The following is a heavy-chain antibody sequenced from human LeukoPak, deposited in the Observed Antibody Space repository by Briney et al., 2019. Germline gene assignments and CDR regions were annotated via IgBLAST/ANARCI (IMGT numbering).Heavy chain of an antibody. Sequence: SETLSLTCTVSGGSISSSSYYWGWIRQPPGKGLEWIGSIYYSGRTYYNPSLKSRVTISVDTSKNQFSLKLSSVTAADTAVYYCARVGYSSSWYGAFDIWGQGTMVTVSS. D-gene: IGHD6-13*01. CDR3: ARVGYSSSWYGAFDI. V-gene: IGHV4-39*01. CDR2: IYYSGRT. CDR1: GGSISSSSYY. J-gene: IGHJ3*02.